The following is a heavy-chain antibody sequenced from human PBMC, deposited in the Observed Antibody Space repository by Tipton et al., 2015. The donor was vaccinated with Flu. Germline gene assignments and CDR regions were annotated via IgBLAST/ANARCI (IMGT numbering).Heavy chain of an antibody. V-gene: IGHV4-31*03. CDR1: GDSVSNSDYY. J-gene: IGHJ6*02. CDR2: IDFSGST. CDR3: AREGPYFYGMDV. Sequence: TLSLTCTVSGDSVSNSDYYWNWIRQEPGKGLEWIGHIDFSGSTHYNTSLKSRLTISIDTSKNQFSLRLNGVTGADTAVYYCAREGPYFYGMDVWGQGTTVTVSS.